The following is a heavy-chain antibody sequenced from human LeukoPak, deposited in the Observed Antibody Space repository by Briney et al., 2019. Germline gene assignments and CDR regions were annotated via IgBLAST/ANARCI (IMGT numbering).Heavy chain of an antibody. V-gene: IGHV4-39*07. CDR1: GGSISSSTYY. CDR3: ARDHGRSYNYGSDALDI. D-gene: IGHD5-18*01. J-gene: IGHJ3*02. CDR2: ISYSGST. Sequence: KPSETLSLTCTVSGGSISSSTYYWGWIRQPPGKGLEWIGSISYSGSTSYNPSVKSRVTISVDTSKNQFSLKLTSVTAADTAMYYCARDHGRSYNYGSDALDIWGQGTLVIVSA.